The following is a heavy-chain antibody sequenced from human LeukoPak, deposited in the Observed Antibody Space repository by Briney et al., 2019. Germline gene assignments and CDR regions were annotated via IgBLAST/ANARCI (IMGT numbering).Heavy chain of an antibody. V-gene: IGHV3-23*01. CDR1: GFTFNRCW. D-gene: IGHD6-13*01. J-gene: IGHJ4*02. Sequence: GGSLRLSCVVSGFTFNRCWMNWVRQAPGKGLEWVSAISGSGGSTYYADSVKGRFTISRDNSKNTLYLQMNSLRAEDTAVYYCAKVDIAAAGTQDFDYWGQGTLVTVSS. CDR2: ISGSGGST. CDR3: AKVDIAAAGTQDFDY.